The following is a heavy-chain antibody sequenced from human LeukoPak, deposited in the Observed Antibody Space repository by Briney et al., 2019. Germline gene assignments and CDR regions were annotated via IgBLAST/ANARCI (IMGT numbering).Heavy chain of an antibody. Sequence: PGGSLRLSCAASGFTFSSYSMNWVRQAPGKGLEWVSYISSSSSTIYYADSVKGRFTISRDNAKNSLYLQMNSLRAEDTAVYYCARGFRAFDFWAQGTVVTVSS. CDR1: GFTFSSYS. V-gene: IGHV3-48*01. CDR2: ISSSSSTI. CDR3: ARGFRAFDF. J-gene: IGHJ3*01.